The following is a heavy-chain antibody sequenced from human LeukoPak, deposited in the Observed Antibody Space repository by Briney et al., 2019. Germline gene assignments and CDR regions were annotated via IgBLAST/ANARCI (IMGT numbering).Heavy chain of an antibody. CDR3: AKDNRRHYTSGPNPDSLH. J-gene: IGHJ4*02. V-gene: IGHV3-9*01. Sequence: GGSLRLSCAGSGFIFNNYAMHWVRQPPGKGLEWVSGISWNSGSIDYADSVEGRFTISRDNAKNSLYLQMNSLKVEDTAFYYCAKDNRRHYTSGPNPDSLHWGQGALVTVSS. CDR2: ISWNSGSI. CDR1: GFIFNNYA. D-gene: IGHD6-19*01.